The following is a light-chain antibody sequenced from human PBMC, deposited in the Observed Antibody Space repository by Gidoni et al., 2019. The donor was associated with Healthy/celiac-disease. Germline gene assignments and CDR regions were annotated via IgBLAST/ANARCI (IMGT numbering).Light chain of an antibody. CDR2: DAS. Sequence: AIQLTQFPSYLSASVGDRVSITCRASQGISSALAWYQQKPGKAPKLLIYDASSLQSGVPSRFSGSGSGTDFTLTISSLQPEDFATYYCQQFNSYPQPFGQXTKVEIK. J-gene: IGKJ1*01. CDR3: QQFNSYPQP. CDR1: QGISSA. V-gene: IGKV1-13*02.